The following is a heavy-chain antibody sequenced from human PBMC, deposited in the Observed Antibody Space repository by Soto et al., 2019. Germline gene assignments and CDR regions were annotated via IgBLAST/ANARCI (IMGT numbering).Heavy chain of an antibody. D-gene: IGHD5-18*01. J-gene: IGHJ4*02. Sequence: QVQLMESGGGVVQPGKSLRLSCEGSGFTFNRHGMHWVRQAPGKGLEWLSVISFDGSDIYYADSVKGRFTISRENSEKTVYLHMNSLRPEDTATCFCVKMTRGYTYGLDYWGQGTLVTVSS. CDR3: VKMTRGYTYGLDY. V-gene: IGHV3-30*18. CDR2: ISFDGSDI. CDR1: GFTFNRHG.